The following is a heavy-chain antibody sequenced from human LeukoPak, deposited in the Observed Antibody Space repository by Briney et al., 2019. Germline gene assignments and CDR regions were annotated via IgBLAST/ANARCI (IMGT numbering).Heavy chain of an antibody. CDR2: ISYDGSNK. CDR1: GFTFSSYG. CDR3: AKDVNGKWELLI. Sequence: GGSLRLSCAASGFTFSSYGMHWVRQAPGKGLEWVAVISYDGSNKYYADSVKGRFTISRDNSKNTLYLQMNSLRAEDTAVYYCAKDVNGKWELLIWGQGTLVTVSS. J-gene: IGHJ4*02. V-gene: IGHV3-30*18. D-gene: IGHD1-26*01.